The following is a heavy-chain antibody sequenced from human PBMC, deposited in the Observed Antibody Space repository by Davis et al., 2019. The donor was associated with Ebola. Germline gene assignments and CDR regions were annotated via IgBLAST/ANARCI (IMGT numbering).Heavy chain of an antibody. J-gene: IGHJ6*04. Sequence: GESLKISCKGSGYRFTTYWIGWVRQMPGKGLEWMGIIYPGDSDTRYSPSFQGQVTISADKSISTAYLQWSSLKASDTAMYYCARASVRGVISHGMDVWGKGTTVTVSS. CDR1: GYRFTTYW. V-gene: IGHV5-51*01. CDR2: IYPGDSDT. D-gene: IGHD3-10*01. CDR3: ARASVRGVISHGMDV.